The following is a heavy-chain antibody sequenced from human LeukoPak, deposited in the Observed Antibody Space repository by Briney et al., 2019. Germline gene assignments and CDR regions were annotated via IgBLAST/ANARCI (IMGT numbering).Heavy chain of an antibody. CDR2: VSGSGGHK. CDR1: GLAFRTYP. CDR3: AKGGASVTDAPHGDVVTTTLDGSDI. J-gene: IGHJ3*02. V-gene: IGHV3-23*01. Sequence: GGSLRLSCLTSGLAFRTYPMSWIHHAPGKGLEWPSGVSGSGGHKFYAASAKGRVTISRDNSKKTLYLQMSSLRADDTAVYYCAKGGASVTDAPHGDVVTTTLDGSDIWGHGTMVTVST. D-gene: IGHD4-17*01.